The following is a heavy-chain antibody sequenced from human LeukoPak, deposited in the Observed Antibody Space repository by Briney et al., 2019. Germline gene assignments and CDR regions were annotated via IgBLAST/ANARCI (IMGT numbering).Heavy chain of an antibody. V-gene: IGHV4-30-2*01. CDR3: AKARTTVTRFDY. J-gene: IGHJ4*02. CDR2: IYHSGST. D-gene: IGHD4-17*01. Sequence: SETLSLTCTVSGGSISSGGYYWSWIRQAPGKGLEWIGYIYHSGSTYYNPSLKSRVTISVDRSKNQFSLKLSSVTAADTAVYYCAKARTTVTRFDYWGQGTLVTVSS. CDR1: GGSISSGGYY.